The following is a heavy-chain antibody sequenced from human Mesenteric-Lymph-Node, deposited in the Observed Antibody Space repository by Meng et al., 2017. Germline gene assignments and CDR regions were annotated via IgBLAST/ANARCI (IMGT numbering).Heavy chain of an antibody. CDR1: GFTFSSYW. Sequence: GESLKISCAASGFTFSSYWMHWVRQAPGKGLVWVSRINSDGSSTSYADSVKGRFTISRDNAKNSLYLQMNSLRAEDTALYYCARVWFGELFHYFDYWGQGTLVTVSS. CDR3: ARVWFGELFHYFDY. J-gene: IGHJ4*02. D-gene: IGHD3-10*01. CDR2: INSDGSST. V-gene: IGHV3-74*01.